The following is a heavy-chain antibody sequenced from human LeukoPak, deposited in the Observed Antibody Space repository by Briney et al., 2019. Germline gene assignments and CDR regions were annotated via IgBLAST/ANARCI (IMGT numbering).Heavy chain of an antibody. D-gene: IGHD6-6*01. Sequence: GGSLRLSCAASGFTVGSNFMSWVRQAPGKGLEWVSVMYSGGRTYYADSVKGRFTISRDNSKNTLDLQMNSLRAEDTAVYYCARSIAARYFDLWGQGTLVTVSS. CDR2: MYSGGRT. CDR1: GFTVGSNF. V-gene: IGHV3-66*01. CDR3: ARSIAARYFDL. J-gene: IGHJ4*02.